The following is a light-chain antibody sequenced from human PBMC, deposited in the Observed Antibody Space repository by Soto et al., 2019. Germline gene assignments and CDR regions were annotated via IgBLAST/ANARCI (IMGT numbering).Light chain of an antibody. CDR1: QSVGTN. Sequence: EIVMTQSPATLSVSPGERATLSCRASQSVGTNLAWYQQKPGQAPRLLIYGAPTRATGIPDRFSGSGSGTEFTLTISSLQSEDFAVYHCQQYKTWSSITFGQGTRLEIK. CDR3: QQYKTWSSIT. V-gene: IGKV3-15*01. J-gene: IGKJ5*01. CDR2: GAP.